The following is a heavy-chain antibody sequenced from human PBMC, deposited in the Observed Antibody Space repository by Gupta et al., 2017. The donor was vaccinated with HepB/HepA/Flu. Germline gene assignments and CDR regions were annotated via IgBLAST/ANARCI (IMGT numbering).Heavy chain of an antibody. CDR1: GLTLRSYA. CDR3: AKAQGLPYYYYYMDV. Sequence: EVQLLESGGGLVQPGGPLRLSCALSGLTLRSYAMSCVRQAPWKGLGWVSSISGSGGSTYYADSVKGRFTISRDNSKNTLDLQMNSLRAEDTAVYYCAKAQGLPYYYYYMDVWGKGTTVTVSS. V-gene: IGHV3-23*01. D-gene: IGHD2-15*01. CDR2: ISGSGGST. J-gene: IGHJ6*03.